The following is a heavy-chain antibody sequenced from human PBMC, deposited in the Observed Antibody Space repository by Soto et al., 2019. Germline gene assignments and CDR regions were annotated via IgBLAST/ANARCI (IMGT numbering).Heavy chain of an antibody. CDR3: ARGTCSGGSCYSFHFDY. D-gene: IGHD2-15*01. CDR2: INAAKGDT. Sequence: GASVKVSCKASGYTFTSYAMHWVRQAPGQRLEWMGWINAAKGDTKYSQKFQDRVTVTRDTSASTAYMELSSLRSEDTAVNYCARGTCSGGSCYSFHFDYWGQGTLVTVSS. V-gene: IGHV1-3*01. CDR1: GYTFTSYA. J-gene: IGHJ4*02.